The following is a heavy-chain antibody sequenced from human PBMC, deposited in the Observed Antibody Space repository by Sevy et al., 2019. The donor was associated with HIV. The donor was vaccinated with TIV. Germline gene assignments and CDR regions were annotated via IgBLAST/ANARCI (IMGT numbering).Heavy chain of an antibody. CDR2: INPNSGGT. D-gene: IGHD2-15*01. Sequence: ASVKVSCKASGYTFTGYYMHWVRQAPGQGLEWMGRINPNSGGTNYAQTFQGRVTMTRDTSISTAYMELSRLRSDDTAVYYCARDYCSGGSCYSGPGRLDYWGQGTLVTVSS. CDR3: ARDYCSGGSCYSGPGRLDY. J-gene: IGHJ4*02. CDR1: GYTFTGYY. V-gene: IGHV1-2*06.